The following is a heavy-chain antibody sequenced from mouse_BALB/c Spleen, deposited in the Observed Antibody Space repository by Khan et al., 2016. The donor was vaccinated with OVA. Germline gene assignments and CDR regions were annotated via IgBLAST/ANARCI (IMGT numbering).Heavy chain of an antibody. CDR1: GFTFSDYY. Sequence: EVELVESGGGLVKPGGSLTLSCAASGFTFSDYYMYWVRQTPEKRLEWVATISDGGSYTYYPDSMKGRFTISRDAAENNLFLQMSSLRTEDTAMYYCVRGYYGDPFAYWGQGTLVTVSA. D-gene: IGHD2-13*01. CDR2: ISDGGSYT. V-gene: IGHV5-4*02. CDR3: VRGYYGDPFAY. J-gene: IGHJ3*01.